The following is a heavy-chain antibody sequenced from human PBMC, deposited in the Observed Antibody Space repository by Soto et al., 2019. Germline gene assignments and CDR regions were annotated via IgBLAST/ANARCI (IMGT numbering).Heavy chain of an antibody. Sequence: QVQLVQSGAEVKKPGSSVKVSCKASGGTFSSHAINCGRQAPGQGLEWMGRIIPLFDTANYAQKFQGRVTITADESTSTVYMELSSLRSEDTALYYCARDLHSSSPVDWVDPWGQGTLVTVSS. D-gene: IGHD6-13*01. CDR2: IIPLFDTA. V-gene: IGHV1-69*18. J-gene: IGHJ5*02. CDR3: ARDLHSSSPVDWVDP. CDR1: GGTFSSHA.